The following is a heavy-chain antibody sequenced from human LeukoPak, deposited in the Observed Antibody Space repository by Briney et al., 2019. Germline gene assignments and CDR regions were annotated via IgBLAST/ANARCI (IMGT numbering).Heavy chain of an antibody. CDR1: GFTFSSYS. Sequence: PGGSLRLSCAASGFTFSSYSMNWVRQAPGKGLEWVSSISLSSNYIYYADSLKGRFTISRDNANNSLYLQMNSLRAEDTAVYYCARLYSSSYHWSTTPKYYDYYYYMDVWGKGTTVTISS. CDR3: ARLYSSSYHWSTTPKYYDYYYYMDV. CDR2: ISLSSNYI. D-gene: IGHD6-13*01. J-gene: IGHJ6*03. V-gene: IGHV3-21*01.